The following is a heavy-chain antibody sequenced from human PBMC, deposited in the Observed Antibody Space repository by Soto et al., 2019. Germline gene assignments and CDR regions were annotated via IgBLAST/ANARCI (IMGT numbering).Heavy chain of an antibody. V-gene: IGHV4-59*08. D-gene: IGHD3-10*01. CDR2: VNHSWGS. CDR3: ARQGFGPLHGLVDV. Sequence: QVQLQESGPGLVKPSETMSLSCTVSGGSISSYYWSWFRQSPGKRMEWIGYVNHSWGSSYNPSLPSRVAIALDTSKSKFSLKVTSVTATDTAVYYCARQGFGPLHGLVDVWGQGTTVTVSS. J-gene: IGHJ6*02. CDR1: GGSISSYY.